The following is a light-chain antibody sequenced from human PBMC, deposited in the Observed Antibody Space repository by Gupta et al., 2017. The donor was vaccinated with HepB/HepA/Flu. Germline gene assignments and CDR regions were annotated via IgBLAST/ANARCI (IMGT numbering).Light chain of an antibody. J-gene: IGKJ1*01. CDR2: AAS. V-gene: IGKV1-27*01. Sequence: EIQMSQCPSYLSASVVDRVTITSRASQGISNYLSWYQQNPGKVPKLLIYAASTLPSGVPSRFSGSGSCTDFTLTISSLQPEDVATYYCQKYNSAPRTFGQGTKVEIK. CDR3: QKYNSAPRT. CDR1: QGISNY.